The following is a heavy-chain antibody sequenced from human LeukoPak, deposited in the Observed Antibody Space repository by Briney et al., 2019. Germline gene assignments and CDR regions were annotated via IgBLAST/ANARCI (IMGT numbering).Heavy chain of an antibody. Sequence: GGSLRLSCAASGFTFSSYAMSWVRQAPGKGLEWVSAISGSGGSTYYADSVKGRFTISRDNSKNTLYLQMNSLRAEDTAVYYCAKGRIDYYDSSGYPLHWGQGTLVTVSS. CDR2: ISGSGGST. CDR1: GFTFSSYA. V-gene: IGHV3-23*01. CDR3: AKGRIDYYDSSGYPLH. D-gene: IGHD3-22*01. J-gene: IGHJ4*02.